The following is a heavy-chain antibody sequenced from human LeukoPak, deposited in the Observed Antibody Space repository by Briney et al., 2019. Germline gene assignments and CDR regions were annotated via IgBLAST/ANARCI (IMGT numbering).Heavy chain of an antibody. CDR3: AGDFYSITIFGVATSDNWFDP. D-gene: IGHD3-3*01. Sequence: ASVKVSCKASGYTFTSYGISWVRQAPGQGLEWMGWISAYNGNTNYAQKLQGRVTMTTDTSTSTAHMELRSLRSDDTAVYYCAGDFYSITIFGVATSDNWFDPWGQGTLVTVSS. V-gene: IGHV1-18*01. CDR1: GYTFTSYG. J-gene: IGHJ5*02. CDR2: ISAYNGNT.